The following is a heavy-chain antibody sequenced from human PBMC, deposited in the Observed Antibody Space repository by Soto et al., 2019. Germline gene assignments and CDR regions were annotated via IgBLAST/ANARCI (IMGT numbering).Heavy chain of an antibody. V-gene: IGHV3-11*05. CDR3: AARRVTVVDY. Sequence: QVQLVESGGGLVKPGGSLRLSCAASGFTFSDYYMSWIRQAPGKGLEWVSYISSSSSYTNYADSVKGRFTISRDNAKTSLYLQMTSLRAEDTAVYYCAARRVTVVDYWGQGTLVTVSS. CDR1: GFTFSDYY. J-gene: IGHJ4*02. CDR2: ISSSSSYT. D-gene: IGHD4-17*01.